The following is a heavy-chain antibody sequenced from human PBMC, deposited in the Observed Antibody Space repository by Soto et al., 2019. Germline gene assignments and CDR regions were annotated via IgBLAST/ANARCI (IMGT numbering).Heavy chain of an antibody. J-gene: IGHJ4*02. CDR1: GGTISSYA. CDR3: AREVVGYCSGGSCWGGDY. CDR2: IIPIFGTA. V-gene: IGHV1-69*01. D-gene: IGHD2-15*01. Sequence: QVQLVQSGAEVKKPGSSVKVSCKASGGTISSYAISWVRQAPGQGLEWMGGIIPIFGTANYAQKFQGRVTITADESTSTAYMELSSLRSEDTAVYYCAREVVGYCSGGSCWGGDYWGQGTLVTVSS.